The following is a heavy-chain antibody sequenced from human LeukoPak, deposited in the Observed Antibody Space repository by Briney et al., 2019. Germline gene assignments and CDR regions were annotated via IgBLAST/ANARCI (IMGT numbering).Heavy chain of an antibody. CDR1: GYTFTGYY. J-gene: IGHJ3*02. CDR3: ARPISFAAAGTHDAFDI. Sequence: ASVKVSCKASGYTFTGYYMHWVRQAPGQGLEWMGWINPNSGGTNYAQKFQGRVTMTRDTSISTAYMELSRLRSDDTAVYYCARPISFAAAGTHDAFDIWGQGTMVTVSS. V-gene: IGHV1-2*02. D-gene: IGHD6-13*01. CDR2: INPNSGGT.